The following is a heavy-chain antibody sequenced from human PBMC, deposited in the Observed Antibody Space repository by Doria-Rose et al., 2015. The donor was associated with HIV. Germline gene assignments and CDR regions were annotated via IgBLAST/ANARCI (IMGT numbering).Heavy chain of an antibody. V-gene: IGHV5-51*01. CDR3: ARRGVRGVFDF. CDR1: GNSFTNYW. J-gene: IGHJ5*01. CDR2: IYPRDSDS. Sequence: KSGESLKISCSSYGNSFTNYWIGWVRQMPGKVLEWVAIIYPRDSDSRYSPSFQGQVTISADKSIRTAYLQWNSLQASDTAMYYCARRGVRGVFDFWGPGTLVTVSS. D-gene: IGHD3-10*01.